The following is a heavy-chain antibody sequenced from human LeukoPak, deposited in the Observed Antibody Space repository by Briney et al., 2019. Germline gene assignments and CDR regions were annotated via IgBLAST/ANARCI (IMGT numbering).Heavy chain of an antibody. Sequence: PGGSLRLSCAASGFTFSDYYMSWIRQAPGKGLEWVSYISSSGSTIYYADSAKGRFTISRDNAKNSLYLQMNSLRAEDTAVYYCARDQGESYYPWFDPWGQGTLVTVSS. CDR2: ISSSGSTI. V-gene: IGHV3-11*04. CDR1: GFTFSDYY. D-gene: IGHD1-26*01. J-gene: IGHJ5*02. CDR3: ARDQGESYYPWFDP.